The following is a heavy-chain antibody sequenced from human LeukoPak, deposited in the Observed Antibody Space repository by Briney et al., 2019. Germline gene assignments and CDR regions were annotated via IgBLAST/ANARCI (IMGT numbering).Heavy chain of an antibody. V-gene: IGHV4-61*05. CDR2: VYYSGST. J-gene: IGHJ5*02. CDR1: GGSISSSSYY. CDR3: ARMGAAAGTDH. D-gene: IGHD6-13*01. Sequence: SETLSLTYTVSGGSISSSSYYWGWIRQPPGKGLEWIGYVYYSGSTSYSPSLKSRVTISIDTSKNQFSLKLRSVTAADTAVYYCARMGAAAGTDHWGQGTLVTVSS.